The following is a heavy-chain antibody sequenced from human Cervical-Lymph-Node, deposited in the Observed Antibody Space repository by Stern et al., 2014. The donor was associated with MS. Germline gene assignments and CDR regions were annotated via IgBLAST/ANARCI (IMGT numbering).Heavy chain of an antibody. V-gene: IGHV3-30*18. D-gene: IGHD4-23*01. CDR2: ISYDGSNK. CDR1: GFSFTHYG. Sequence: QVQLVESGGDVVQPGRSLRLSCAASGFSFTHYGMHWVRQAPGKGLEWVAVISYDGSNKQYADSVKGRFTISRDNSKNTLYLQMNSVRAEDTAVYYCAKDRGLVWYGGLYNWGQGILVTVSS. CDR3: AKDRGLVWYGGLYN. J-gene: IGHJ4*02.